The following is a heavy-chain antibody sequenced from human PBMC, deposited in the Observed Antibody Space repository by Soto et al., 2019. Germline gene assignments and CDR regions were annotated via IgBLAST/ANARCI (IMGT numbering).Heavy chain of an antibody. CDR3: AIPNCKGGSCCFRY. CDR1: GYTFTSYA. V-gene: IGHV1-18*01. J-gene: IGHJ4*02. CDR2: ISAYNGNT. D-gene: IGHD2-15*01. Sequence: QVQLVQSGAEVKKPGASVKVSCKACGYTFTSYAISWVRQAPGQGLEWVGWISAYNGNTNYAQKLQGRVTMTTDTSTSTAYMELRSVRSDDTAVYYCAIPNCKGGSCCFRYWGQGTLVTVSS.